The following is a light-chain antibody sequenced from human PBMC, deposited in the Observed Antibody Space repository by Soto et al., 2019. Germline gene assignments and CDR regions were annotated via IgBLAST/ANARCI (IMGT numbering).Light chain of an antibody. J-gene: IGLJ1*01. CDR2: EVS. V-gene: IGLV2-14*01. Sequence: QSVLTQPASVSGTPGQSITISCTGSNSDVGIYDFVSWYQHHPGRPPKLIVSEVSHRPSGVSNRFSGSKSGNTDSLTISGLQYEDEADYYCISYTSDDVRYVFGTGTKVTV. CDR3: ISYTSDDVRYV. CDR1: NSDVGIYDF.